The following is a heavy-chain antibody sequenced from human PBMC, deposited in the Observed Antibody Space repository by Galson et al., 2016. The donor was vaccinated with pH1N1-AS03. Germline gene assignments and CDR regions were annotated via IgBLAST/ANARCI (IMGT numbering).Heavy chain of an antibody. CDR3: AIRVDFWSGLPYYFDY. CDR1: GYRFTRYW. D-gene: IGHD3-3*01. V-gene: IGHV5-51*01. CDR2: IYPGDSGT. Sequence: QSGAEVTKPGESLKISCKGSGYRFTRYWIGWVRQMPGKGPEWMGVIYPGDSGTRYSPSFQGQVTISVDKSISTAYLQWSSLKASNTAMYYCAIRVDFWSGLPYYFDYWGQGTLVTVSS. J-gene: IGHJ4*02.